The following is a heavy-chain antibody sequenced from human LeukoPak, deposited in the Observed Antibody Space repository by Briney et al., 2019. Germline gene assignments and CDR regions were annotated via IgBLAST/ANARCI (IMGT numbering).Heavy chain of an antibody. Sequence: GGSLRLSCAASGFTFSSYAMSWVRQAPGKGLEWVSAISGSGGSTYYADSVKGRFTISRDNANNSVSLQMSSLRAEDTAVYYCATGFWGYCSRNSCPLDNWGQGTLVTVAS. V-gene: IGHV3-23*01. CDR3: ATGFWGYCSRNSCPLDN. J-gene: IGHJ4*02. CDR1: GFTFSSYA. CDR2: ISGSGGST. D-gene: IGHD2-2*01.